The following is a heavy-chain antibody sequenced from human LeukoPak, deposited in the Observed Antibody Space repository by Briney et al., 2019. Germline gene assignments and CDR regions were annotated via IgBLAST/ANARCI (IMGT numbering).Heavy chain of an antibody. Sequence: SETLSLTYTVSGGSISSSSYYWGWIRQPPGKGLEWIGDIYYSGSTNYIPSLKSRVTISVDTSKNQFSLKLSSVTAADTAVYYCAREKWVGATTVRAFDIWGQGTMVTVSS. CDR1: GGSISSSSYY. V-gene: IGHV4-61*01. D-gene: IGHD1-26*01. CDR3: AREKWVGATTVRAFDI. J-gene: IGHJ3*02. CDR2: IYYSGST.